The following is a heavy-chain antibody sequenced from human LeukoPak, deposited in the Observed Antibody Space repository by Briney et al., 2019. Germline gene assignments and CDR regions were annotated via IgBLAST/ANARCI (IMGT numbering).Heavy chain of an antibody. CDR3: AKDHISYGDFDY. Sequence: GSLRLSCAASGFTFSSYAMSWVRQAPGKGLEWVSAISGGSTYYADSVKGRFTISRDNSKNTLYLQMNSLRAEDTAVYYCAKDHISYGDFDYWGQGTLVTVSS. D-gene: IGHD4-17*01. V-gene: IGHV3-23*01. CDR1: GFTFSSYA. CDR2: ISGGST. J-gene: IGHJ4*02.